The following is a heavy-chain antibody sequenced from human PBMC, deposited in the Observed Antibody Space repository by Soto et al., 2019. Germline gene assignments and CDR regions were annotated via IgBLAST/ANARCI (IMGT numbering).Heavy chain of an antibody. V-gene: IGHV3-53*01. Sequence: AGWSLRLSCAASGLPVSSSYMSCVRQAPGKGLQWVSVIYSAGSTYYANSVKGRFTISRDISTNMVYLQMSSLTDEDTAVYYCARDREPEYSSAIFFDIWGQGALVTVSS. CDR2: IYSAGST. CDR1: GLPVSSSY. CDR3: ARDREPEYSSAIFFDI. J-gene: IGHJ4*02. D-gene: IGHD5-18*01.